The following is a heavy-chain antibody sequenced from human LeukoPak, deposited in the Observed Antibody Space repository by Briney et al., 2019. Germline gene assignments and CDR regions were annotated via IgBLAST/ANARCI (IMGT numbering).Heavy chain of an antibody. CDR2: ISYDGSNK. CDR3: AKRLNPYAYVRPNC. D-gene: IGHD2-2*01. CDR1: YSPRIASA. J-gene: IGHJ4*02. V-gene: IGHV3-30*18. Sequence: PGGSLRLSCAACLYSPRIASARSVPQAPGKGLEWVAVISYDGSNKYYADSVKGRFTISRDNSKNTLYLQMNSLRAEDTAVYYCAKRLNPYAYVRPNCSGQGTLVTVSS.